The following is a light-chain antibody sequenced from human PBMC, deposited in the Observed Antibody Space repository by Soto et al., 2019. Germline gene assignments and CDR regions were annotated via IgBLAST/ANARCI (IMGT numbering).Light chain of an antibody. CDR1: QSISSW. J-gene: IGKJ1*01. V-gene: IGKV1-5*03. CDR3: QQYSENWT. Sequence: DIQMTQSPSTLSASVGDRVTITCRASQSISSWLAWYQQKPGTAPNLLIYKASTLQGGVPSRFSGSGSGTEFTLTISSLQPDDSAIYYCQQYSENWTFGQGTKVEIK. CDR2: KAS.